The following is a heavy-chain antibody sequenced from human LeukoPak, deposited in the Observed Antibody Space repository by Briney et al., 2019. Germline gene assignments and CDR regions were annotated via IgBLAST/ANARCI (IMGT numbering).Heavy chain of an antibody. D-gene: IGHD1-26*01. CDR3: AREDGESYSSYAFDI. V-gene: IGHV3-53*01. Sequence: GGSLRLSCAASGFTVSSNYMSWVRQAPGKGLEWVSVIYSGGSTYYADSVKGRFTISRDNSKNTLYLQMNSLRAEDTAVYYCAREDGESYSSYAFDIWGQGTMVTVSS. CDR2: IYSGGST. CDR1: GFTVSSNY. J-gene: IGHJ3*02.